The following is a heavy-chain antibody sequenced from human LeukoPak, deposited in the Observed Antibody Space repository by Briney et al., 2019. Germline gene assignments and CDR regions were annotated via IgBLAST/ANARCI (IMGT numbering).Heavy chain of an antibody. D-gene: IGHD6-19*01. CDR2: ISWDSGTI. Sequence: PGGSLRLSCAASGFTFSSYAMSWVRQAPGKGLEWVSGISWDSGTIVYADSVKGRFTISRDNSKNSLYLQMNSLRAEDTAFYYCAKDRVAGIGYWFFDLWGRGTLVTVSS. J-gene: IGHJ2*01. CDR3: AKDRVAGIGYWFFDL. CDR1: GFTFSSYA. V-gene: IGHV3-9*01.